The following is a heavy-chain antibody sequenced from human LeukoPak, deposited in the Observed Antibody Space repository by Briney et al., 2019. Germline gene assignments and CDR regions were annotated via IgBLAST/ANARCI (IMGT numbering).Heavy chain of an antibody. CDR1: GFTFSTYS. Sequence: GGSLRLSCSASGFTFSTYSMHWVRQAPGRGLEYVSSISSDGDSTYYADSVKGRFTISRDNSKNTLYLQTSSLRAEDTAVYYCVKRTTDYYYYDYWGRGTLVTVSS. V-gene: IGHV3-64D*06. CDR3: VKRTTDYYYYDY. CDR2: ISSDGDST. D-gene: IGHD3-9*01. J-gene: IGHJ4*02.